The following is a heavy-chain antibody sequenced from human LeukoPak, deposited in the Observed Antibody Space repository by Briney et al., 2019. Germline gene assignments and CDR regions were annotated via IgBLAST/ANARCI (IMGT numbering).Heavy chain of an antibody. J-gene: IGHJ6*04. V-gene: IGHV3-21*04. CDR3: ARVLYYYGMDV. CDR2: ISSSSSYI. CDR1: GFTFSSYS. Sequence: PVGSLRVSCAASGFTFSSYSMNWVRQGPGKGLEWVSFISSSSSYIYYADSVKGRFTISRDNSKNTLYLQMNSLRAEDTAVYYCARVLYYYGMDVWGNGTTVSVSS.